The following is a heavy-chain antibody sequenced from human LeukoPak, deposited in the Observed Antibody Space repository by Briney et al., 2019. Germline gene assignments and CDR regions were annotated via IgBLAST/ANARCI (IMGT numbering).Heavy chain of an antibody. V-gene: IGHV3-13*01. CDR3: ARGSYGGYYYGMDV. J-gene: IGHJ6*02. CDR2: IGTAGDT. Sequence: GGSLRLSCAASGFTFSSYDMHWVRQATGKGLEWVSAIGTAGDTYYPGSVKGRFTISRENAKNSLYLQMNSLRAGDTAVCYCARGSYGGYYYGMDVWGQGTTVTVSS. CDR1: GFTFSSYD. D-gene: IGHD4-23*01.